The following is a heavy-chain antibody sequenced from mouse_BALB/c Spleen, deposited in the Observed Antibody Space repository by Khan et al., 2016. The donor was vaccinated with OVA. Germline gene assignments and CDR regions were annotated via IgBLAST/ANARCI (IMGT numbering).Heavy chain of an antibody. CDR1: GYTFRNFG. J-gene: IGHJ4*01. CDR2: INTYTGEP. V-gene: IGHV9-3-1*01. Sequence: QIQLVQSGPELKKPGETVKISCKASGYTFRNFGMNWVKQAPGKGLEWMGWINTYTGEPTYADDFKGRFAFSLETSASTAYLQINNLKNEESATFFCASPRGCSYTVAYWGQGTSVTVSS. D-gene: IGHD3-3*01. CDR3: ASPRGCSYTVAY.